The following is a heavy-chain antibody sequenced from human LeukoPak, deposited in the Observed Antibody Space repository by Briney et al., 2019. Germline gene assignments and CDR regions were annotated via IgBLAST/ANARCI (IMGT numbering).Heavy chain of an antibody. J-gene: IGHJ5*02. Sequence: SETLSLTCAVSGYYISSGYYGGWIRQPPGEGLEWIGSIYHSGSTYYNPSLKSRVTIAVDTSKNQLSLTLSSVTAADTAVYYCARGSDIVVVPAAIEALFDPWGQGTLVTVSS. CDR1: GYYISSGYY. D-gene: IGHD2-2*02. V-gene: IGHV4-38-2*01. CDR3: ARGSDIVVVPAAIEALFDP. CDR2: IYHSGST.